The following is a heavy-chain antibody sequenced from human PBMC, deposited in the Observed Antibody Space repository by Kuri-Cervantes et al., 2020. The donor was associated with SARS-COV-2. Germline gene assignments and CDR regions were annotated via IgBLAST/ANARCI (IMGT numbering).Heavy chain of an antibody. CDR1: GFTFDDYA. J-gene: IGHJ4*02. Sequence: LSLTCAASGFTFDDYAMHWVRQAPGKGLEWVSGISWNSGSIGYADSVKGRFTISRDNSKNTLYLQMNSLRAEDTAVYYCAKDLDCSSTSCYDRSPHFGYWGQGTLVTVSS. CDR2: ISWNSGSI. D-gene: IGHD2-2*01. V-gene: IGHV3-9*01. CDR3: AKDLDCSSTSCYDRSPHFGY.